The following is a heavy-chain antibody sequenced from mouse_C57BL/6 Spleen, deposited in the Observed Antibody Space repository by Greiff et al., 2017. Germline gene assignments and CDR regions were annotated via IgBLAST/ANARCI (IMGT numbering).Heavy chain of an antibody. Sequence: QVQLQQSGAELVRPGSSVKLSCKASGYTFTSYWMHWVKQRPIQGLEWIGNIDPSDSETHYNQKFKDKATLTVDKSSSTAYMQLSSLTSEDSAVSYGARRGVYYRTGAMDYWGQGTSVTVSS. CDR3: ARRGVYYRTGAMDY. CDR2: IDPSDSET. CDR1: GYTFTSYW. J-gene: IGHJ4*01. V-gene: IGHV1-52*01. D-gene: IGHD1-1*01.